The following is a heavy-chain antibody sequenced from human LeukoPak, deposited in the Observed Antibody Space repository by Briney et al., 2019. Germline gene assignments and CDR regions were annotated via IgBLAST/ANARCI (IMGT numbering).Heavy chain of an antibody. J-gene: IGHJ5*02. V-gene: IGHV1-18*01. CDR2: INPHNGDT. CDR1: GYTFISYG. CDR3: ARGSDSSGWYDWFDP. D-gene: IGHD6-19*01. Sequence: ASVKVSCKASGYTFISYGISWVRQAPGQGLEWMGWINPHNGDTNYAQKLQGRVTMTTDTSTSTAYMELRSLRSDDTAVYYCARGSDSSGWYDWFDPWGQGTLVTVSS.